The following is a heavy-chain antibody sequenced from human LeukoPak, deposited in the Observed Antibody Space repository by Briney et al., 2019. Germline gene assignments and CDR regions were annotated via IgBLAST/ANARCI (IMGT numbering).Heavy chain of an antibody. J-gene: IGHJ4*02. D-gene: IGHD3-22*01. V-gene: IGHV3-30*18. CDR2: ISYDGSNK. Sequence: GGSLRLSCAASGFRFSSYSMNWVRQAPGKGLEWVAVISYDGSNKYYADSVKGRFTISRDNSKNTLYLQMNSLRAEDTAVYYCAKDLENVVVVIDYWGQGTLVTVSS. CDR1: GFRFSSYS. CDR3: AKDLENVVVVIDY.